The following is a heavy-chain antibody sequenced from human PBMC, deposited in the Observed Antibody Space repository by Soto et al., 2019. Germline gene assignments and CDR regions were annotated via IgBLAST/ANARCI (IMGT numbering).Heavy chain of an antibody. Sequence: EVQLSQSGGGLVRPGGSLRLSCAGSGFTFDDYAINWVRQAPGKGLEWVSGISGSGNQIDYTDSVEGRFIISRDDSKNTVFPQMNGLSAEDTAVYFCAKNQDWNRPDPGAFDVWGQGTTVTVTS. CDR3: AKNQDWNRPDPGAFDV. CDR1: GFTFDDYA. V-gene: IGHV3-23*01. J-gene: IGHJ3*01. CDR2: ISGSGNQI. D-gene: IGHD1-1*01.